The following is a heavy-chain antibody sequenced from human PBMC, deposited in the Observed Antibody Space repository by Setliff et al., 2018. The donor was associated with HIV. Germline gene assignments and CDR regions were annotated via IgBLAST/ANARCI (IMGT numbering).Heavy chain of an antibody. J-gene: IGHJ4*02. Sequence: SETLSLTCTVSGGSISSHYWSWIRQPPGKGLEWIGYIYYSGSTNYNPSLKSRVTISVDKSKNQFSLKLSSVTAADTAVYYCARVSSSYYFLGAFDSWGQGTLVTVSS. CDR3: ARVSSSYYFLGAFDS. D-gene: IGHD6-13*01. V-gene: IGHV4-59*08. CDR1: GGSISSHY. CDR2: IYYSGST.